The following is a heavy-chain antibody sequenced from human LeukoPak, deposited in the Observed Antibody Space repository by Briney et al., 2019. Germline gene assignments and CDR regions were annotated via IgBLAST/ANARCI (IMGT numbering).Heavy chain of an antibody. Sequence: GGSLRLFCAASGFTVSSNYMSWLRQAPGKGLEWVSVIYGGGSTYYAVSVKGRFTFSRDNSKKTLYLQMNSLGAEDTAVYYCAILYDSSGYYAFDIWGQGTMVTVSS. CDR1: GFTVSSNY. D-gene: IGHD3-22*01. V-gene: IGHV3-53*01. CDR2: IYGGGST. J-gene: IGHJ3*02. CDR3: AILYDSSGYYAFDI.